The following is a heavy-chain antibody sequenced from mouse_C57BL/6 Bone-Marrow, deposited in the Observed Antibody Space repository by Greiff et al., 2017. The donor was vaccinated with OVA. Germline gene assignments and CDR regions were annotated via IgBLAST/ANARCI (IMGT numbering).Heavy chain of an antibody. Sequence: EVQLQQSGPELVKPGASVKISCKASGYTFTDYYMNWVKQSHGKSLEWIGDINPNNGGTSYNQKFKGKATLTVDKSSSTAYMELRSLTSEDSAVYYCARGQLRLRGAYWGQGTLVTVSA. CDR3: ARGQLRLRGAY. CDR1: GYTFTDYY. D-gene: IGHD3-2*02. J-gene: IGHJ3*01. CDR2: INPNNGGT. V-gene: IGHV1-26*01.